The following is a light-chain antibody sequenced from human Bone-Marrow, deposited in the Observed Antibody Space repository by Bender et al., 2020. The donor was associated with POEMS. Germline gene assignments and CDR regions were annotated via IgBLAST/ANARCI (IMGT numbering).Light chain of an antibody. J-gene: IGLJ3*02. CDR2: DVS. CDR3: QSTDSSGTWV. Sequence: QSALTQPASVSASPGQSVTISCTGVSSDVGGYNYVSWYQQHPGKAPKLMIYDVSDRPSGVPDRFSGSSSGTTVTLTISGVQTEDEADYHCQSTDSSGTWVFGGGTKLTVL. V-gene: IGLV2-14*03. CDR1: SSDVGGYNY.